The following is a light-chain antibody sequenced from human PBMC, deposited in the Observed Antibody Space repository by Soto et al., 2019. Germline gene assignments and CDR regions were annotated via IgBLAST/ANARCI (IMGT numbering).Light chain of an antibody. CDR3: QTWGTGIIV. V-gene: IGLV4-69*01. J-gene: IGLJ3*02. Sequence: QPVLTQSPSASASLGASVKLTCALSSGHSSYAIAWHQQQPEKGPRALMKLNSDGSHTRGDGLPDRFSGSSSGAERYLTISPLQSYDEADYSCQTWGTGIIVFGGGTKLTVL. CDR2: LNSDGSH. CDR1: SGHSSYA.